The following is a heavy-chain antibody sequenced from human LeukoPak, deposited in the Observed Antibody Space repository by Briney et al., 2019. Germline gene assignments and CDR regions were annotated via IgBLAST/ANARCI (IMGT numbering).Heavy chain of an antibody. CDR1: GYTFTDYY. CDR3: ARSYSGFGYALHDY. J-gene: IGHJ4*02. D-gene: IGHD1-26*01. V-gene: IGHV1-2*02. CDR2: INPNSGGT. Sequence: ASVKVSCKASGYTFTDYYMHWVRQAPGQGLEWMGWINPNSGGTNYAQKFQGRVTMTRDTSISTAYMELSSLRSDDTAMYYCARSYSGFGYALHDYWGPGTLVTVSS.